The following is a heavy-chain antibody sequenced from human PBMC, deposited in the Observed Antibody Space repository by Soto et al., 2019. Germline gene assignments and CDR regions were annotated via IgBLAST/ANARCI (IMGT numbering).Heavy chain of an antibody. V-gene: IGHV3-30-3*01. CDR2: ISYDGSNK. CDR3: ARDPYVGYYYYGMDV. J-gene: IGHJ6*02. Sequence: GGSLRLSCAASGFTFSSYAMHWVRQAPGKGLEWVAVISYDGSNKYYADSVKGRFTISRDNSKNTLYLQMNSLRAEDTAVYYCARDPYVGYYYYGMDVWGQGTTVTVSS. CDR1: GFTFSSYA. D-gene: IGHD1-26*01.